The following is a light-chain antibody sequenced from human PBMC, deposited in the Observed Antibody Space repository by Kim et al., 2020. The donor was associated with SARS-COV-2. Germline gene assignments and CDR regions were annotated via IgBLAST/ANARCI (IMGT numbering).Light chain of an antibody. CDR2: GAS. CDR3: QQYNNWPWT. V-gene: IGKV3-15*01. Sequence: VSPGERATLSCRASQSVSSNLAWYQQKPGQAPRLLIYGASTRATGIPARFSGSGSGREFTLTISSPQSEDFAVYHCQQYNNWPWTFGQGTKVDIK. CDR1: QSVSSN. J-gene: IGKJ1*01.